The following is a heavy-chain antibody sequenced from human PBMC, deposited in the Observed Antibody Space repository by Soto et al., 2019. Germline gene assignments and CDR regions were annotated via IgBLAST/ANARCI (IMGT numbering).Heavy chain of an antibody. J-gene: IGHJ4*02. CDR3: ARRSRRDGYKDFFDN. CDR1: GGAFSSCT. V-gene: IGHV1-69*16. CDR2: IIPVLDTA. D-gene: IGHD5-12*01. Sequence: QVQLVQSGAEVKKPGSSVKVSCKASGGAFSSCTFNWVRQAPGQGLEWMGGIIPVLDTANYAQKFQGRVTKTADESTSTVYMELSSLGSQDTAVYYCARRSRRDGYKDFFDNWGQGTLVTVSS.